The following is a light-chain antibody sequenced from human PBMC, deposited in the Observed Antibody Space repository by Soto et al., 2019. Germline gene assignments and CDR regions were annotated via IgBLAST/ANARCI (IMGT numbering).Light chain of an antibody. J-gene: IGLJ1*01. CDR2: DVS. CDR3: SSYTSSHYV. CDR1: SSDVGGYNY. Sequence: QSALTQPASVSGSPGQSITISCTGTSSDVGGYNYVSWYQQHPGKAPKLMIYDVSNRPSGVSNRFSGSKSGNTASLTISGLTAEDEADYYCSSYTSSHYVFGTGTKLTVL. V-gene: IGLV2-14*01.